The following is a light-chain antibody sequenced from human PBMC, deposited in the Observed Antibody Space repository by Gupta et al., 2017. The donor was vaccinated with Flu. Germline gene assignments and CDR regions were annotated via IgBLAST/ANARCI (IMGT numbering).Light chain of an antibody. CDR2: DAS. Sequence: EMVLTQSPASLSLCQGERATLSCRASQSVRSYLAWYQQKPGQAHRLLIYDASNRASGITASCSGSGYRKDFTHTSSCREHEDCACYYYQQRSNLFTFGGGTKVEIK. J-gene: IGKJ4*01. V-gene: IGKV3-11*01. CDR1: QSVRSY. CDR3: QQRSNLFT.